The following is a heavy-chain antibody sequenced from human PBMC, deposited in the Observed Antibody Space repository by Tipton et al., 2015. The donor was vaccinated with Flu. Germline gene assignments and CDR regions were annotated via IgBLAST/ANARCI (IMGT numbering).Heavy chain of an antibody. J-gene: IGHJ4*02. CDR2: ISSSGTSI. D-gene: IGHD5-24*01. CDR3: ASRDGFKPD. V-gene: IGHV3-11*01. Sequence: SLRLSCAASGFIFSDYYINWIRQAPGKGPEWVSHISSSGTSIYYADSVKGRFTISRDNARKSVDLHMDNRRAEDTAVYYCASRDGFKPDWGQGTLVTVSS. CDR1: GFIFSDYY.